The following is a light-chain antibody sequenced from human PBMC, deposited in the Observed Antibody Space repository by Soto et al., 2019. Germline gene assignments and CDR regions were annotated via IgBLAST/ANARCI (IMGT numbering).Light chain of an antibody. CDR2: EVS. CDR3: CSYTTSSTPVV. CDR1: NSDIGVYNH. V-gene: IGLV2-14*01. Sequence: QSVLTQPASVSGSPGQSITISCTGTNSDIGVYNHVSWYQQEPGKAPKLMIYEVSNRPSGVYNRFSGSKSGNTASLTISGLQAEDEADYYCCSYTTSSTPVVFGGGTKLTVL. J-gene: IGLJ2*01.